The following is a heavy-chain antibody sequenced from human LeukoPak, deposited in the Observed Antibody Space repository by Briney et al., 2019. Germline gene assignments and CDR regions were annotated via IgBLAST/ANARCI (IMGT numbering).Heavy chain of an antibody. Sequence: GGSLRLSCAASGFTFSSYGMHWVRQAPGKGLEWVAVISYDGSNKYYADSVKGRFTISRDNSKNTLYLQMNGLRAEDTAVYYCAKGRLAGIFRGAFDIWGQGTMVTVSS. CDR1: GFTFSSYG. CDR2: ISYDGSNK. J-gene: IGHJ3*02. D-gene: IGHD6-19*01. CDR3: AKGRLAGIFRGAFDI. V-gene: IGHV3-30*18.